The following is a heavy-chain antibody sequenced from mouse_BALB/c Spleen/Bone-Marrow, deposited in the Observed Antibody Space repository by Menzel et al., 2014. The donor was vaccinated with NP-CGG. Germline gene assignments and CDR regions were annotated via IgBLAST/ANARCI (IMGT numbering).Heavy chain of an antibody. CDR3: ARYGYFYAMDY. J-gene: IGHJ4*01. Sequence: QVQLMDSGPGLVAPSQSLSITCTVSGFSLTSYGVHWVRQPPGKGLEWLGVIWAGGSTNYNSALMSRLSISKDNSKSQVFLKMNSLQTDDTAMDYCARYGYFYAMDYWGQGTSVTVSS. CDR2: IWAGGST. V-gene: IGHV2-9*02. CDR1: GFSLTSYG. D-gene: IGHD2-2*01.